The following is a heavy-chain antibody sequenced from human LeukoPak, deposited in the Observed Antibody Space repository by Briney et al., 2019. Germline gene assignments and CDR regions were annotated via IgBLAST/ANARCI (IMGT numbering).Heavy chain of an antibody. CDR2: ISGSGGST. D-gene: IGHD2-15*01. V-gene: IGHV3-23*01. Sequence: GGSLRLSCAASGFTFSSYAMSWVRQAPGKGLEWVSAISGSGGSTYYADSVKGRFTISRDNSKNTLYLQMNSLRAEDTAVYYCAKEEGKRAYSYPYYYYYMDVWGKGTTVTVSS. J-gene: IGHJ6*03. CDR1: GFTFSSYA. CDR3: AKEEGKRAYSYPYYYYYMDV.